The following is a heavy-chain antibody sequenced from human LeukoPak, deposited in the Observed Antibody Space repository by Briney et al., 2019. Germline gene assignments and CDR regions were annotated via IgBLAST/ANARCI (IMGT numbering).Heavy chain of an antibody. V-gene: IGHV1-24*01. CDR3: ATAGRITNFEVPPYDFAY. CDR2: FDPEDGET. Sequence: ASVKVSCKVSGYTLSELSMHWVRQAPGKGLEWIGGFDPEDGETIYAQKIQGRVTMTEDTSTDTAYMELSSLGSEDTAVYYCATAGRITNFEVPPYDFAYWGQGTLVTVSS. CDR1: GYTLSELS. J-gene: IGHJ4*02. D-gene: IGHD3-3*01.